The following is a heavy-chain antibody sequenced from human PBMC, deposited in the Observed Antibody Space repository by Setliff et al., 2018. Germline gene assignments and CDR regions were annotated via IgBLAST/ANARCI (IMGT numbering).Heavy chain of an antibody. V-gene: IGHV1-3*01. D-gene: IGHD3-3*01. J-gene: IGHJ5*02. CDR2: IHAGSSNT. Sequence: ASVKVSCKASGYSFSSNAFHWVRQAPGQTLEWMGWIHAGSSNTLYSQRFQDRITISRDTSATTGYMELSSLRSEDTAVYYCARLQATFGVFKDGDWFDPWGQGTLVTVSS. CDR1: GYSFSSNA. CDR3: ARLQATFGVFKDGDWFDP.